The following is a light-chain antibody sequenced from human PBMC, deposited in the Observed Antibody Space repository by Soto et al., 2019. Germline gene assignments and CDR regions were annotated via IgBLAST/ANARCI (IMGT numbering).Light chain of an antibody. CDR3: QQYDSSPLT. J-gene: IGKJ4*01. V-gene: IGKV3-20*01. Sequence: EIVLTQSPGTLSLSPGERATLSCRASQSVSSSYLAWYQQKPGQAPRLLIYGASSRAIGIPDRFSGSGSGTDFTLTISRLEPEDVSVYYCQQYDSSPLTFGGGTKVEIK. CDR1: QSVSSSY. CDR2: GAS.